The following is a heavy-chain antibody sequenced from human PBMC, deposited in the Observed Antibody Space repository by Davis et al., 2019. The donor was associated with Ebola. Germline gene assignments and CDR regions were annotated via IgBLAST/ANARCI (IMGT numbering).Heavy chain of an antibody. J-gene: IGHJ6*03. CDR3: ARGRYCSSTSCYGNYYYYMDV. CDR2: INHSGST. Sequence: PSETLSLTCAVYGGSFSGYYWSWIRQPPGKGLEWIGEINHSGSTNYNPSLKSRVTISVDTSKNQFSLKLSSVTAADTAVYYCARGRYCSSTSCYGNYYYYMDVWGKGTTVTVSS. V-gene: IGHV4-34*01. CDR1: GGSFSGYY. D-gene: IGHD2-2*01.